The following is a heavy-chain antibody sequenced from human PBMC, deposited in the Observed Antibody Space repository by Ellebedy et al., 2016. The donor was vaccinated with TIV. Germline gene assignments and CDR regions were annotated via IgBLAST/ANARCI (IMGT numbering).Heavy chain of an antibody. CDR3: ARDSVRDGYNEPFRY. CDR2: IIPIFGTA. J-gene: IGHJ4*02. V-gene: IGHV1-69*13. D-gene: IGHD5-24*01. CDR1: GYTFTGYY. Sequence: SVKVSXXASGYTFTGYYMHWVRQAPGQGLEWMGGIIPIFGTANYAQKFQGRVTITADESTSTAYMELSSLRSEDTAVYYCARDSVRDGYNEPFRYWGQGTLVTVSS.